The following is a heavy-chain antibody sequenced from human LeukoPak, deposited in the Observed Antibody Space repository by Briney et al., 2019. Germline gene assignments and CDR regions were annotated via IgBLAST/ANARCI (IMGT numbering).Heavy chain of an antibody. D-gene: IGHD6-19*01. CDR1: GFTFSSYS. V-gene: IGHV3-7*01. CDR3: ARGPAAGNLLGY. CDR2: IKQDGSEK. Sequence: GGSLRLSCAASGFTFSSYSMNWVRQAPGKGLEWVANIKQDGSEKYYVDSVKGRFTISRDNAKNSLFLQMNSLRAEDTAVYYCARGPAAGNLLGYWGQGTLVTVSS. J-gene: IGHJ4*02.